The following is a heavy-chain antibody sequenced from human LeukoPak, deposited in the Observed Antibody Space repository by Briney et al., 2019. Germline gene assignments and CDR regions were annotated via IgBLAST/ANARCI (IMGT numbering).Heavy chain of an antibody. V-gene: IGHV3-20*01. CDR2: INWNGGST. D-gene: IGHD5-24*01. Sequence: PGGSLRLSCAAYGFTVSSNYMSWVRQAPGKGLEWVSGINWNGGSTGYADSVKGRFTISRDNAKNSLFLQMNSLRAEDTALYHCAKGGRNGWYFDYWGLGTLVTVSS. J-gene: IGHJ4*02. CDR1: GFTVSSNY. CDR3: AKGGRNGWYFDY.